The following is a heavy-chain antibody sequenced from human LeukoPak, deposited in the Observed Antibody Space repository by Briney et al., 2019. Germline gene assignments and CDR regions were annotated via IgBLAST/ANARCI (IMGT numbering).Heavy chain of an antibody. CDR1: GGSMTNLY. Sequence: SETLSLTCSVSGGSMTNLYWTWIRQPPGKGLEWIGYIYSSGSTNYNPSLKSRVTISLDTSKNQFSLKLSSVTAADTAVYYCARMGDYYDSSGYRHDAFDIWGQGTMVTVSS. J-gene: IGHJ3*02. D-gene: IGHD3-22*01. CDR3: ARMGDYYDSSGYRHDAFDI. V-gene: IGHV4-59*01. CDR2: IYSSGST.